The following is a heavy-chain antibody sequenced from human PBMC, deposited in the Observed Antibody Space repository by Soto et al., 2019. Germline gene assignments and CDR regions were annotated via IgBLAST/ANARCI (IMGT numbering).Heavy chain of an antibody. CDR1: GASISSYY. D-gene: IGHD5-18*01. V-gene: IGHV4-59*01. Sequence: QVQLQESGPGLLKPSETLSLTCTVSGASISSYYWSWIRQPPGKGLEWIGYIYYSGRTNYHPSLKSRVNTSVDTSKNQFSMLLSSVTAADTAMYYCARNTARQRWGQGTLVTVSS. CDR3: ARNTARQR. J-gene: IGHJ4*02. CDR2: IYYSGRT.